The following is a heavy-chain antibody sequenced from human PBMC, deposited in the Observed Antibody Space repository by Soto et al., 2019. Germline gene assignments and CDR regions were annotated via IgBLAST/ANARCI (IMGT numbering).Heavy chain of an antibody. D-gene: IGHD3-10*01. J-gene: IGHJ4*02. CDR2: VNPILSMS. CDR3: ATSYGSGYRAFDF. V-gene: IGHV1-69*04. Sequence: QVQLVQSGAEVKRPGSSVKVSCKASGDTFNFYSINWVRQAPGLGLEWMGRVNPILSMSNYAQRFQGRVTMTADKSTSTADMELSGLRSEDTAIYYCATSYGSGYRAFDFWRQGALVTVSS. CDR1: GDTFNFYS.